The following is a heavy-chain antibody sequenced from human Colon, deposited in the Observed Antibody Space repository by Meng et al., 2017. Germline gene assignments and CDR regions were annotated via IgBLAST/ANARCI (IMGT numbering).Heavy chain of an antibody. CDR3: ARVGCSGGSCYSERYYFDY. CDR1: GFTFSSYE. Sequence: GGSLRLSCIVSGFTFSSYEMNWVRQAPGKGLEWVSYISSSGSTIYYADSVKGRFTISRDNAKNSLYLQMNSLRAEDTAVYYCARVGCSGGSCYSERYYFDYWGQGTLVTVSS. V-gene: IGHV3-48*03. D-gene: IGHD2-15*01. J-gene: IGHJ4*02. CDR2: ISSSGSTI.